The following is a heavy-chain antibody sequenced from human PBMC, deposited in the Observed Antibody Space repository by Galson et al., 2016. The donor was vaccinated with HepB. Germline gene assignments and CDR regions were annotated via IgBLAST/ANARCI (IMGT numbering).Heavy chain of an antibody. CDR1: GYTFTTYG. J-gene: IGHJ6*02. CDR2: ISTYNGNT. D-gene: IGHD4-17*01. Sequence: SVKVSCKASGYTFTTYGISWVRQAPGQGLEWMGWISTYNGNTNYAQKFQGRATMTTDTSTSTAYMDLRSLTSDDTAVYYCARGGDAYGYYYYSMDVWGQGTTVIVSS. V-gene: IGHV1-18*01. CDR3: ARGGDAYGYYYYSMDV.